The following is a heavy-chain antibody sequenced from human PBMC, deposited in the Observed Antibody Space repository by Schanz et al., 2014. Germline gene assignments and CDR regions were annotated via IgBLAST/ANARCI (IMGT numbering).Heavy chain of an antibody. CDR2: MYINSGST. CDR1: GFTVNTNY. CDR3: AKEESPPSLVDY. Sequence: EVQLVESGGGLIQPGGSLRLSCAVSGFTVNTNYMSWVRQAPGKGLEWISSMYINSGSTQYADSVKGRFTISRDEVKHSVYLQMNSLRDDDTAVYYCAKEESPPSLVDYWGQGTLVTVSS. V-gene: IGHV3-53*01. J-gene: IGHJ4*02.